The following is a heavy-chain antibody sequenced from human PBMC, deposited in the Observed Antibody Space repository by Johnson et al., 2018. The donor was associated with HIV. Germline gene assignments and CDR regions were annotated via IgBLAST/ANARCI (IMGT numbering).Heavy chain of an antibody. CDR2: LRYDGSEK. D-gene: IGHD2-15*01. CDR1: GFIFSDYA. Sequence: QVLLVESGGGVVQPGRPLRLSCVASGFIFSDYAMHWVRQAPSKGLEWVAVLRYDGSEKKYADSVRGRFTISRDNDKNTLYLQMNSLRAEDTAVYYCAKKLGVGGGSNKAFDIWGQGTMVTVSS. J-gene: IGHJ3*02. CDR3: AKKLGVGGGSNKAFDI. V-gene: IGHV3-30-3*02.